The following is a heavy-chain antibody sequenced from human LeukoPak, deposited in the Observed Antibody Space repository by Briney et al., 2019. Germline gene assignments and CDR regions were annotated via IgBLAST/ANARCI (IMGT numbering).Heavy chain of an antibody. CDR3: TSVHDSSAYYHSGIDH. CDR1: GFNFGDYA. CDR2: IRSKAYRGAT. J-gene: IGHJ4*02. D-gene: IGHD3-22*01. Sequence: PGRSLRLSCTTSGFNFGDYAMSWVRQAPGKGLEWVGFIRSKAYRGATGDATSVKGRVTISRDDSKSIAYLYMNSLKTEDTAVYYCTSVHDSSAYYHSGIDHWGQGTLVTVSS. V-gene: IGHV3-49*04.